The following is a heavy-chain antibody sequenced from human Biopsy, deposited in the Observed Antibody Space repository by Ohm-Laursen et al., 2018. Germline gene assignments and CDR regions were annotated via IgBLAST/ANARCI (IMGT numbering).Heavy chain of an antibody. Sequence: SSVKVSCKAPGGTFINYGVNWVRQAPGQGLEWLGGNIPILGTGNYAQKFQDRVTVAADTSTSTATMELRSLRSDYTAVYYCATKLTGYFHHWGQGTLVIVSS. D-gene: IGHD3-9*01. CDR2: NIPILGTG. CDR3: ATKLTGYFHH. V-gene: IGHV1-69*06. J-gene: IGHJ1*01. CDR1: GGTFINYG.